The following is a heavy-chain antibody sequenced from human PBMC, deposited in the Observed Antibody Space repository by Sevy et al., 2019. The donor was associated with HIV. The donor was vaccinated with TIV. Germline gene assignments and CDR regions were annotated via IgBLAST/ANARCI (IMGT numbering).Heavy chain of an antibody. D-gene: IGHD5-18*01. J-gene: IGHJ3*02. CDR3: ARRVTAHDGFDI. Sequence: GGSLRLSYAASGFTFSDYHMSWIRQAPGKGLVWVSYISGISTYINYADSVKGRFTISRDNAKNTLFLEMNSLRAEDTAVYYCARRVTAHDGFDIWGQGTMVTVSS. CDR2: ISGISTYI. V-gene: IGHV3-11*06. CDR1: GFTFSDYH.